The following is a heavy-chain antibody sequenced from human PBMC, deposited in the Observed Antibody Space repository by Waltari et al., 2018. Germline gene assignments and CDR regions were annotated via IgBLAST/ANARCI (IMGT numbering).Heavy chain of an antibody. CDR3: AREAPNYYYYMDV. J-gene: IGHJ6*03. Sequence: EEQLVESGGGLVKPGGSLRLPCAGSGFKFNSHSMTWVRQAPGKGLELVASIGGNDGSIYYADSVKGRFTVSRDNAKNSLFLQMDSLRGDDTALYYCAREAPNYYYYMDVWGKGTTVTVS. CDR1: GFKFNSHS. V-gene: IGHV3-21*02. CDR2: IGGNDGSI.